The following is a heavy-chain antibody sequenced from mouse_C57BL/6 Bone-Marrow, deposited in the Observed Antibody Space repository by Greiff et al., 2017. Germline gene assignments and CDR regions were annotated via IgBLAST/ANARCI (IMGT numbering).Heavy chain of an antibody. Sequence: QVQLKQPGAELVKPGASVKMSCKASGYTFTSYWITWVKQRPEQGLEWIGDIYPGSGSTTYNEKFKGKATLTVDTSSSTAYMQLKSLTSEDSAVYYCARQESGRDRMAYWGQGTLVTVSA. CDR3: ARQESGRDRMAY. J-gene: IGHJ3*01. D-gene: IGHD1-3*01. CDR1: GYTFTSYW. V-gene: IGHV1-55*01. CDR2: IYPGSGST.